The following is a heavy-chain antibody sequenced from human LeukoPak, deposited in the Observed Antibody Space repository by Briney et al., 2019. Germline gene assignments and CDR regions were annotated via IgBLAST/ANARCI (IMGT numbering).Heavy chain of an antibody. CDR2: ISGSGGST. CDR3: AKASRLWYFDY. V-gene: IGHV3-23*01. CDR1: GFTFSSYA. D-gene: IGHD2-21*01. Sequence: AGGSLRLSCAASGFTFSSYAMSWVRQGPGKGLEWVSAISGSGGSTYYADSVKGRFTISRDNSKNTLYLQMNSLGAEDTAVYYCAKASRLWYFDYWGQGTLVTVSS. J-gene: IGHJ4*02.